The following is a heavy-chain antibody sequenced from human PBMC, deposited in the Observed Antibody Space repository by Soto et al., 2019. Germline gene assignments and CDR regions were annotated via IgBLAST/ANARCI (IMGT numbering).Heavy chain of an antibody. D-gene: IGHD6-6*01. CDR1: GGSFSGYY. Sequence: SETLSLTCAVSGGSFSGYYWSWIRQPPGKGLEWIGEINHSGSTNYNPSLKSRVTISVDTSKNQFSLKLSSVTAADTAVYYCAMRSLSSSKPFGYWGQGTLVTVSS. J-gene: IGHJ4*02. CDR2: INHSGST. CDR3: AMRSLSSSKPFGY. V-gene: IGHV4-34*01.